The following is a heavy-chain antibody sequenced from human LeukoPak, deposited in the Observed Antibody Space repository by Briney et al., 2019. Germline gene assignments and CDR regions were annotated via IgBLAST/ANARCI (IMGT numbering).Heavy chain of an antibody. J-gene: IGHJ3*02. V-gene: IGHV4-59*01. CDR1: GDSISGFY. Sequence: PSETLSLTCTVSGDSISGFYWSWIRQPPGKGLEWIGYIYYSGSTNYNPSLKSRVTISVDTSKNQFSLELSSVTAADTAVYYCARDAYYYDSSGYFYGAFDIWGQGTMVTVSS. D-gene: IGHD3-22*01. CDR3: ARDAYYYDSSGYFYGAFDI. CDR2: IYYSGST.